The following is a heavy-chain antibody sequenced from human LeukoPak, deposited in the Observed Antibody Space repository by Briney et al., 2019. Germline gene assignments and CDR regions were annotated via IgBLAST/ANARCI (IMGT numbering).Heavy chain of an antibody. CDR1: GYSFTSYW. Sequence: GESLKISCKGSGYSFTSYWIGWVRQMPGKGLEWVGIIYPGDSDTRYSPSFQGQVTSSADKSISTAYLQWSSLKASDTAMYYCARHPHRGSSWYRGWVHNWFDPWGQGTLVTVSS. V-gene: IGHV5-51*01. CDR3: ARHPHRGSSWYRGWVHNWFDP. D-gene: IGHD6-13*01. CDR2: IYPGDSDT. J-gene: IGHJ5*02.